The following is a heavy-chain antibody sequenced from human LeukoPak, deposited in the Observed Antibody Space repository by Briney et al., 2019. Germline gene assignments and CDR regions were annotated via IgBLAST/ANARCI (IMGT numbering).Heavy chain of an antibody. D-gene: IGHD1-26*01. CDR2: IDSDGRLT. V-gene: IGHV3-74*03. CDR1: GFIFSNSW. Sequence: GGSLRLSCAASGFIFSNSWMHWVRRVPGKGLVWVSRIDSDGRLTTYADSVKGRFTISRDNTKNTLFLQMSNLRAEDTSVYYCAFGSGTYYNALDIWGQGTVVTVS. CDR3: AFGSGTYYNALDI. J-gene: IGHJ3*02.